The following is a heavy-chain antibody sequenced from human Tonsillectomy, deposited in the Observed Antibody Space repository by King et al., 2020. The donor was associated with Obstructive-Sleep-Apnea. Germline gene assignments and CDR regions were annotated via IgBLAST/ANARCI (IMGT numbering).Heavy chain of an antibody. J-gene: IGHJ5*02. CDR1: GFTFSDYY. CDR2: ITTSGDTI. V-gene: IGHV3-11*01. D-gene: IGHD6-13*01. Sequence: VQLVESGGGLVNPGGSLRLSCAASGFTFSDYYMSWIRQAPGKGLEWVSYITTSGDTIYYGDSVKGRFTVSRDNAQNSLLLQMNGLRAEDTAVYYCVGGPGSSSIPGPWGQGTLVTVSS. CDR3: VGGPGSSSIPGP.